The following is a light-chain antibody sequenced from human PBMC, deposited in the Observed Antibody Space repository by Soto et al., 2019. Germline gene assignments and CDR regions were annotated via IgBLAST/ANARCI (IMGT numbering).Light chain of an antibody. J-gene: IGKJ5*01. CDR2: AAS. CDR1: QDISNY. Sequence: DIQMTQSPSSLSASVGDRVTITCQASQDISNYLNWYQQKPGKAPKLLIYAASSLQSGVPSRFSGSGSGTDFTLTISSLEPEDFAVYYCQQYEDIPITFGQGTRLEIK. CDR3: QQYEDIPIT. V-gene: IGKV1-39*01.